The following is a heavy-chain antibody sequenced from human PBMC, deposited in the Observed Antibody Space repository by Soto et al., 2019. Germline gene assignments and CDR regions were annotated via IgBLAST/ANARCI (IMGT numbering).Heavy chain of an antibody. V-gene: IGHV1-18*01. D-gene: IGHD3-3*01. CDR2: ISAYNGNT. J-gene: IGHJ6*03. CDR3: ARGHRLFGVVIIRDYYYYYMDV. CDR1: GYTFTSYG. Sequence: QVQLVQSGAEVKKPGASVKVSCKASGYTFTSYGISWVRQAPGQGLEWMGWISAYNGNTNYAQKLQRRVTMTTDTSTSTAYMELRSLRSHDTAVYYCARGHRLFGVVIIRDYYYYYMDVWGKGTTVTVSS.